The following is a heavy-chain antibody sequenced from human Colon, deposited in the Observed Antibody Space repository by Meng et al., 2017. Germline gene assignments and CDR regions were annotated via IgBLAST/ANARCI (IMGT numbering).Heavy chain of an antibody. CDR2: ICCDGGNT. V-gene: IGHV3-23*01. Sequence: GESLKISCTASGLTFTTYAMRWVRQAPGKGLEWVSLICCDGGNTYSVDSVGGRFTISRDNSKNTVYLQMNSLRVEDTAIYFCATDRGENTVAKVDFWGQGTMVTVSS. CDR1: GLTFTTYA. D-gene: IGHD4-23*01. CDR3: ATDRGENTVAKVDF. J-gene: IGHJ4*02.